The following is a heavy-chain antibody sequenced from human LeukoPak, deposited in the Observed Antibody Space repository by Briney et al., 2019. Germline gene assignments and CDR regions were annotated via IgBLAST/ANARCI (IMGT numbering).Heavy chain of an antibody. Sequence: KPSETLSLTCAVSGRTITGYHWSWLRQAPGKGLDWIGYADSRGSTLYNPSLKSRVAISVDTSQRQLSLRLTSVTAADTAVYYCARVGSGSHFDYWGQGTLVAVSS. D-gene: IGHD5-12*01. V-gene: IGHV4-59*01. CDR3: ARVGSGSHFDY. J-gene: IGHJ4*02. CDR2: ADSRGST. CDR1: GRTITGYH.